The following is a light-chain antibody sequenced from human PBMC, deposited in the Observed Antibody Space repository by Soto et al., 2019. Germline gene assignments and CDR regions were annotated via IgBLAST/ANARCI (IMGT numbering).Light chain of an antibody. V-gene: IGKV3-15*01. CDR3: QQYNNWPPDRT. CDR2: GAS. Sequence: EIVMTQSPATLSVSPGERATLSCRASQSVGSNLAWYPQKPGQAPRRLIYGASTRATGIPARFSASASGTDCTLTISSLQSEDFAIYYCQQYNNWPPDRTFGQGTKVEIK. CDR1: QSVGSN. J-gene: IGKJ1*01.